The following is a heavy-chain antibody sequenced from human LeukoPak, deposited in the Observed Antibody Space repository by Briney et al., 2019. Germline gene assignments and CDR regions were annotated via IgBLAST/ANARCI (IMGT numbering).Heavy chain of an antibody. CDR1: GGSISSSSYY. J-gene: IGHJ5*02. Sequence: SETLSLTCTVSGGSISSSSYYWGWIRQPPGKGLEWIASIYHSGTRYYNPSLKSRITISVDTSKNQFSLELSSVTATDTAVYYCAGAAAGNVDWFDPWGQGTLVIVSS. V-gene: IGHV4-39*01. CDR3: AGAAAGNVDWFDP. D-gene: IGHD6-13*01. CDR2: IYHSGTR.